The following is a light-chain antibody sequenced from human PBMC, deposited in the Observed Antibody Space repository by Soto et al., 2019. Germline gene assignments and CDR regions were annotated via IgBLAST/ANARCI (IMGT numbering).Light chain of an antibody. Sequence: QSALTQPPSASGTPGQSVTIPCTGTSSDVGDYNYVSWYQQHPGKAPKLVIYEVSRRPSGVPDRFSGSKSGNTASLTVSGLQAEDEADYYCSSNAGGNNLVFGGGTKLTVL. J-gene: IGLJ2*01. CDR1: SSDVGDYNY. CDR2: EVS. CDR3: SSNAGGNNLV. V-gene: IGLV2-8*01.